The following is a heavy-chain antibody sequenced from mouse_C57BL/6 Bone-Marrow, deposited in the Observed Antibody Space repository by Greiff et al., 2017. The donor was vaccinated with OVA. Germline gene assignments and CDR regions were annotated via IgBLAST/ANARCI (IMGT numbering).Heavy chain of an antibody. J-gene: IGHJ2*01. CDR2: INPYNGGT. CDR3: ASETTVVDY. V-gene: IGHV1-19*01. D-gene: IGHD1-1*01. CDR1: GYTFTDYY. Sequence: EVKLVESGPVLVKPGASVKMSCKASGYTFTDYYMNWVKQSHGKSLEWIGVINPYNGGTSYNQKFKGKATLTVDKSSSTAYMELNSLTSEDSAVYYCASETTVVDYWGQGTTLTVSS.